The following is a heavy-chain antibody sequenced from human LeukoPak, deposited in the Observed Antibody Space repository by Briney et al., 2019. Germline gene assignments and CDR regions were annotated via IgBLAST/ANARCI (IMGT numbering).Heavy chain of an antibody. CDR2: MNPNSGNT. CDR3: ARGTTDILTGYYIDY. Sequence: ASVKVSCKASGYTFTSYDINWVRQATGHGLEWMGWMNPNSGNTGYAQKFQGRVTMTRNTSISTAYMELSSLRSEDTAVYYCARGTTDILTGYYIDYWGQGTLVTVSS. V-gene: IGHV1-8*01. D-gene: IGHD3-9*01. CDR1: GYTFTSYD. J-gene: IGHJ4*02.